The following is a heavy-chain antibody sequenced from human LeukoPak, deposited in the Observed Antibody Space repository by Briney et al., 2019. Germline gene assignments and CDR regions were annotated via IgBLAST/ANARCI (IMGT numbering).Heavy chain of an antibody. CDR1: GYSFTTSW. CDR2: IYPGDSDT. V-gene: IGHV5-51*01. CDR3: ARLDTYFWGFDY. Sequence: GESLKISCKGSGYSFTTSWIGWVRQMPGKGLEWMGIIYPGDSDTRYSPPFQGQVTFSADKSITTAYLQWSSLKASDTAMYYCARLDTYFWGFDYWGQGTLVAVSS. D-gene: IGHD3-3*01. J-gene: IGHJ4*02.